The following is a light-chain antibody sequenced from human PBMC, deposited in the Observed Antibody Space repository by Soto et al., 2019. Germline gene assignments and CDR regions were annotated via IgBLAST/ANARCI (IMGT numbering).Light chain of an antibody. CDR1: QSVTSSH. CDR2: GAS. Sequence: EIVLTQSPGSLSLSPRERATLSCRASQSVTSSHLAWYQQKPGQAPRLLIYGASRRATGIPDRFSGSGSGTDFPITISRLEPEDSAMYYCQQYGSSTYTFGQGTKVEIK. J-gene: IGKJ2*01. CDR3: QQYGSSTYT. V-gene: IGKV3-20*01.